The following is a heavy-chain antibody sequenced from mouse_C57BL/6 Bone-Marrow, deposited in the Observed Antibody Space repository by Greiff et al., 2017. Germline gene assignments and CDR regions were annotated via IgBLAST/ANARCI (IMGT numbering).Heavy chain of an antibody. Sequence: EVKVVESGEGLVKPGGSLTLSCAASGFTFSSYAMSWVRQTPEKRLAWVAYISSGGDYIYYADTVKGRFTISRDNARNTLYRQMSSLKSEDTAMYYCTRGAYGNYFYYAMDYWGQGTSVTVSS. CDR3: TRGAYGNYFYYAMDY. J-gene: IGHJ4*01. V-gene: IGHV5-9-1*02. CDR1: GFTFSSYA. CDR2: ISSGGDYI. D-gene: IGHD2-1*01.